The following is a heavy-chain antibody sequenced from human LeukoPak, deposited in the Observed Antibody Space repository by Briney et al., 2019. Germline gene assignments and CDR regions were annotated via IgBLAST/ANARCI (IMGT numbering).Heavy chain of an antibody. V-gene: IGHV5-51*01. Sequence: GESLKISCKVSGYSFTSYCIGWVRQMPGKGLEWMGIIYPGDSGPTFSPSFQGQVTISVDKSINTAYLQWSSLQASDTAMYYCGMSGDRVPLQDDVFDVWGQGTMVTVST. J-gene: IGHJ3*01. D-gene: IGHD5-12*01. CDR3: GMSGDRVPLQDDVFDV. CDR1: GYSFTSYC. CDR2: IYPGDSGP.